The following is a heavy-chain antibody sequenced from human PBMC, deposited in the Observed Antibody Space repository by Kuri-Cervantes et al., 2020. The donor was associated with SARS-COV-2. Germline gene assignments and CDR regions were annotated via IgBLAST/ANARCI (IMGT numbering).Heavy chain of an antibody. CDR1: GFTFSRST. J-gene: IGHJ3*02. V-gene: IGHV3-23*01. D-gene: IGHD2-15*01. CDR3: ARDRVVEAFDI. CDR2: ISGSGGST. Sequence: GESLKISCAASGFTFSRSTMHWVRQAPGKGLEWVSAISGSGGSTYYADSVKSRFTISRDNSKNTLYLQMNSLRAEDTAVYYCARDRVVEAFDIWGQGTMVTVSS.